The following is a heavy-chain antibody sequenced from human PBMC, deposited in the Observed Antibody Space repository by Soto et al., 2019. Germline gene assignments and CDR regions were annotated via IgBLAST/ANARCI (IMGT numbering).Heavy chain of an antibody. CDR1: GGSIRSSSW. D-gene: IGHD2-21*01. Sequence: SETLSLTCAVSGGSIRSSSWWTWLRQSPGKGLEWIGEIYHAGSPNYNPSFQSRVTISADTSKNFFSLRLTSVTAADTAIYYCARASSFRGDFDVWGQGTAVTVSS. CDR2: IYHAGSP. V-gene: IGHV4-4*02. J-gene: IGHJ3*01. CDR3: ARASSFRGDFDV.